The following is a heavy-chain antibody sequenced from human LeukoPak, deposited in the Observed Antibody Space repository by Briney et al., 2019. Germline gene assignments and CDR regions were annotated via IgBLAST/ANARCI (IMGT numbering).Heavy chain of an antibody. CDR3: ARDGRLFGELLWD. D-gene: IGHD3-10*02. J-gene: IGHJ4*02. V-gene: IGHV3-66*01. Sequence: GGSLRLSCAASGFTVSSNYMSWVRQAPGMGLEWVSVIYSGGSTYYADSVKGRFTISRDNAKNSLYLQMNSLRAEDTAVYYCARDGRLFGELLWDWGQGTLVTVSS. CDR1: GFTVSSNY. CDR2: IYSGGST.